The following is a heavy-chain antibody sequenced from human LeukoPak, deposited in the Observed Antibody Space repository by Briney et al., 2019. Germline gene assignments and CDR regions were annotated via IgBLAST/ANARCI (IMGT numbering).Heavy chain of an antibody. CDR3: AKAHCSSTSCSRADN. V-gene: IGHV3-23*01. CDR2: IDGSGGTT. J-gene: IGHJ4*02. Sequence: GGSLRLSCAASGFTFTRNAMAWVRQAPGKGLEWVSAIDGSGGTTFYTDSVKGRVTISRVQSTNTVYLQMNSLRADDTAVYYCAKAHCSSTSCSRADNWGQGTLVTVSS. D-gene: IGHD2-2*01. CDR1: GFTFTRNA.